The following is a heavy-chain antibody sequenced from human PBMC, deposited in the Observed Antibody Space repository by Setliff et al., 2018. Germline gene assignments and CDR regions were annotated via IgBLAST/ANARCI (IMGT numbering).Heavy chain of an antibody. D-gene: IGHD1-26*01. V-gene: IGHV1-69*10. CDR3: ARGQATSGLRDY. Sequence: SVKVSCKASGGTFSSYAISWVRQAPGQGLEWMGGIIPILGIANYAQKFQGRVTITADKSTSTAYMELSSLRSEDTAVYYCARGQATSGLRDYWGQGTLVTVSS. CDR2: IIPILGIA. CDR1: GGTFSSYA. J-gene: IGHJ4*02.